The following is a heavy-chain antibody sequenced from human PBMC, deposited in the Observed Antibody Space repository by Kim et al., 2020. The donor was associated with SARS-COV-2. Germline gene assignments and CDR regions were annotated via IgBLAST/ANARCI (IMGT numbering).Heavy chain of an antibody. CDR2: ISAYNGNT. CDR1: GYTFTSYG. J-gene: IGHJ6*02. V-gene: IGHV1-18*01. CDR3: AREYQLFQYYYYGMDV. Sequence: ASVKVSCKASGYTFTSYGISWVRQAPGQGLEWMGWISAYNGNTNYAQKLQGRVTMTTDTSTSTAYMELRSLRSDDTAVYYCAREYQLFQYYYYGMDVWGQGTTVTVSS. D-gene: IGHD2-2*01.